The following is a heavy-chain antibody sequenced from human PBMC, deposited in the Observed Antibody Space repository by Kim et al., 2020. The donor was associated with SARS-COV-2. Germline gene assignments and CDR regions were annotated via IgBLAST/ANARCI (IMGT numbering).Heavy chain of an antibody. J-gene: IGHJ4*02. Sequence: SETLSLTCAVYGGSFSGYYWSWIRQPPGKGLECIGEINHSGSTNYNPSLKSRVTISVYTSKNQFSLKLSSVTAADTAVYYCARRRYSYGTFCDYWGQGTLVTVSS. CDR1: GGSFSGYY. D-gene: IGHD5-18*01. V-gene: IGHV4-34*01. CDR2: INHSGST. CDR3: ARRRYSYGTFCDY.